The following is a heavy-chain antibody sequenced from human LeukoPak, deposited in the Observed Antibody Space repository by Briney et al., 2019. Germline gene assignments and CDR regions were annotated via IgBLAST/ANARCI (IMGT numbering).Heavy chain of an antibody. V-gene: IGHV1-18*01. Sequence: ASVKVSCKASGYTFTSYGISWVRQAPGHGLEWMGWISAYNGYTNYAQKLQGGVTMTTDTSTSTAYMELRSLRSDDTAVYYCARGADYGDHKLCFDYWGQGTLVTVSS. CDR1: GYTFTSYG. J-gene: IGHJ4*02. CDR2: ISAYNGYT. CDR3: ARGADYGDHKLCFDY. D-gene: IGHD4-17*01.